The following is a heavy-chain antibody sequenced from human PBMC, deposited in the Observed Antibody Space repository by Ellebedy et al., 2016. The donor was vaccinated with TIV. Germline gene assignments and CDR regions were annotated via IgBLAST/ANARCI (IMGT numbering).Heavy chain of an antibody. J-gene: IGHJ4*02. Sequence: SETLSLXXTVSGGSISSSSYNWGWIRQSPGEGLEWIGSVYYSGSTYYNPSLKSRVTISVDTSKNQFSLKLSSVTAADTAVYYCARVVVVPAASLYYFDYWGQGTLVTVSS. V-gene: IGHV4-39*07. CDR2: VYYSGST. D-gene: IGHD2-2*01. CDR1: GGSISSSSYN. CDR3: ARVVVVPAASLYYFDY.